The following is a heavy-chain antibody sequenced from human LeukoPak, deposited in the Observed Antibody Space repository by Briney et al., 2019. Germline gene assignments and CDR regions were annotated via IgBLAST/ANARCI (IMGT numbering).Heavy chain of an antibody. D-gene: IGHD3-10*01. CDR2: INPSGGGT. CDR3: ARDRVAMVRGVNDLDY. Sequence: ASVKVSCKASGYTFSNYFMHWVRQAPGQGLEWMGIINPSGGGTDYAQKFQGRVTMTRDTSTSTVYMELSRLRSEDTAVYYCARDRVAMVRGVNDLDYWGQGTLVTVSS. J-gene: IGHJ4*02. V-gene: IGHV1-46*01. CDR1: GYTFSNYF.